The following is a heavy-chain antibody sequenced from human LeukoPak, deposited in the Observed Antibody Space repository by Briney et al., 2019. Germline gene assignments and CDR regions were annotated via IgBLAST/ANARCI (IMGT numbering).Heavy chain of an antibody. D-gene: IGHD2-2*03. J-gene: IGHJ4*02. Sequence: VASVNVSCKTSGYTFTAYNIHWVRQAPGHGLEWMGRINSNSGDTKYAQKVQGRVTMTRDTSISTVYMELSGLRSDDTAIFYCGRTWIDEWTPDFDYWGQGTLVTVSS. CDR3: GRTWIDEWTPDFDY. CDR1: GYTFTAYN. CDR2: INSNSGDT. V-gene: IGHV1-2*06.